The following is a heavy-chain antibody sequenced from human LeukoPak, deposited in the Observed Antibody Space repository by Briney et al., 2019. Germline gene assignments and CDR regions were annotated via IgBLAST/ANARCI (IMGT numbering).Heavy chain of an antibody. D-gene: IGHD4-17*01. J-gene: IGHJ4*02. CDR3: SRVIGWADGEYVGGDY. V-gene: IGHV4-31*03. Sequence: ASQTLSLTCTVSGGSITSGGYYWSWIRQHPGKGLEWIGYVYYSGNTYYNPSLKSRAYISLDASKNQFSLKLTSVTAADTAVYYCSRVIGWADGEYVGGDYWGQGTPATISS. CDR1: GGSITSGGYY. CDR2: VYYSGNT.